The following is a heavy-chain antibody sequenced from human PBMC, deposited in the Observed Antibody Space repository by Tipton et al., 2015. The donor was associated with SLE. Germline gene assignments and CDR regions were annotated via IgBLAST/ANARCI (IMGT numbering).Heavy chain of an antibody. V-gene: IGHV3-72*01. D-gene: IGHD2-8*01. J-gene: IGHJ4*02. CDR3: VRGKNGFDH. CDR2: SRNKANRYTT. CDR1: GFTFSDHY. Sequence: SLRLSCAVSGFTFSDHYMDWVRQAPGKSLEWIARSRNKANRYTTEYAASVKGRFSISRDESMNSLYLQMNSLTTEDTAVYYCVRGKNGFDHGGQGTLVSISS.